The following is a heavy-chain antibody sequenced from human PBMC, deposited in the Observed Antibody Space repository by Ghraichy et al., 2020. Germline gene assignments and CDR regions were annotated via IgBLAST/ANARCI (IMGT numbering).Heavy chain of an antibody. Sequence: GSLRLSCTVSGGSTINSYWTWIRQSPGKGLEWLGFMFHSGTINYNPSLKSRVTISINTSKNQFYLKLNSVTAADTAVYYCARGTYGPGNYYYMDIWGKGTTVTVSS. J-gene: IGHJ6*03. V-gene: IGHV4-59*01. CDR3: ARGTYGPGNYYYMDI. D-gene: IGHD3-10*01. CDR1: GGSTINSY. CDR2: MFHSGTI.